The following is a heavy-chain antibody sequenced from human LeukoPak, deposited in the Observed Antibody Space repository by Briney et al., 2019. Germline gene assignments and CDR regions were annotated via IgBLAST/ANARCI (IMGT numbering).Heavy chain of an antibody. CDR1: GGSVTSGNYY. CDR2: IYTNGGA. J-gene: IGHJ4*02. V-gene: IGHV4-61*02. CDR3: AREPPGY. Sequence: SQTLSLTCTVSGGSVTSGNYYWNSIRQPAGKGLEWIGRIYTNGGASYNPSLKSPVTISTDASKNQFSPKLSSVTAADTAVYYCAREPPGYWGQGILVTVSS.